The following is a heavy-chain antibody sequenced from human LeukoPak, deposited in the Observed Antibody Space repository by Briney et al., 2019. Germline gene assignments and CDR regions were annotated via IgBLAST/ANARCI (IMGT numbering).Heavy chain of an antibody. Sequence: GGSLRLSCAASGFTFSSYAMSWVRQAPGKGLEWVSAISGSGGSTYYADSVKGRFTISRDNSKNTLYLQMNSLRAEDTAVYYRAKRGDGAYSSGWFHGYWGQGTLVTVSS. D-gene: IGHD6-19*01. CDR1: GFTFSSYA. CDR3: AKRGDGAYSSGWFHGY. J-gene: IGHJ4*02. CDR2: ISGSGGST. V-gene: IGHV3-23*01.